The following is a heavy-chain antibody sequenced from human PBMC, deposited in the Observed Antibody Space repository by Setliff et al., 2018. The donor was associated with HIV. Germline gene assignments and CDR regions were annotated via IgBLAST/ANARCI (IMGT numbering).Heavy chain of an antibody. V-gene: IGHV4-30-4*08. CDR2: IHYSGST. CDR1: GDSISSGGHY. CDR3: ARGSITMVRGVTGWFDP. J-gene: IGHJ5*02. D-gene: IGHD3-10*01. Sequence: SETLSLTCSVSGDSISSGGHYWSWIRQSPGKGLEWIGYIHYSGSTYFNPSLKSRVSISTDTSKNQFSLKLTSVTAADTAVYYCARGSITMVRGVTGWFDPWGQGTLVTVSS.